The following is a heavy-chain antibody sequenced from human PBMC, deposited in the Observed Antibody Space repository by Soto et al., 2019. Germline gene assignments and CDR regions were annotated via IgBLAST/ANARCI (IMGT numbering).Heavy chain of an antibody. D-gene: IGHD1-7*01. CDR2: IKSKTDGGTT. V-gene: IGHV3-15*01. CDR3: TTAQLELRRDFDY. Sequence: GGSMRLSCAASGFTFSNAGMSWVRQAPGKGLEWVGRIKSKTDGGTTDYAAPVKGRFTISRDDSKNTLYLQMNSLKTEDTAVYYCTTAQLELRRDFDYWGQGTTVTVSS. CDR1: GFTFSNAG. J-gene: IGHJ4*03.